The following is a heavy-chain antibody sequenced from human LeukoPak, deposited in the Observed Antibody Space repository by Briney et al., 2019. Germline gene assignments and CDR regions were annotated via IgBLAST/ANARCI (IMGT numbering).Heavy chain of an antibody. V-gene: IGHV1-24*01. CDR2: FDPEEGRT. Sequence: ASVKVSCKVSGYTLTELSINWVRQAPGKGLEWMGGFDPEEGRTIYPQRFQGRVTMTEDTSTDTAYMELSSLRSEDTAVYYCATDLATVIRVTNYWGQGTLVTVSS. CDR3: ATDLATVIRVTNY. CDR1: GYTLTELS. J-gene: IGHJ4*02. D-gene: IGHD4-23*01.